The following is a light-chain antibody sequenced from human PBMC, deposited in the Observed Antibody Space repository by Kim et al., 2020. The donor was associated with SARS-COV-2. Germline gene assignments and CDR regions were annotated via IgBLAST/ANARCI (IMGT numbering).Light chain of an antibody. V-gene: IGLV3-19*01. J-gene: IGLJ1*01. CDR1: SLRSYY. Sequence: SSELTQDPAVSVALGQTVRITCQGDSLRSYYASWYQQKPGQAPILVIYDKNNRPSGIPDRFSGSNSGNTASLTITGVQAEDEADYYCASRDTSGNHYVFGTGTKVTVL. CDR3: ASRDTSGNHYV. CDR2: DKN.